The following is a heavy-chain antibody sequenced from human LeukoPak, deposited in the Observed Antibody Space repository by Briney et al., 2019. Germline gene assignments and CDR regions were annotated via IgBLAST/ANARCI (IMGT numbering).Heavy chain of an antibody. Sequence: GGSLRLSCAASGFTFSSYAMSWVRQAPGKGLEWLSAISGSGGSTYYADSVKGRFTISRDNSKNTLYLQMNSLRAEDTAVYYCAKGNPVAGTSSWFDPWGQGTLVTVSS. CDR2: ISGSGGST. D-gene: IGHD6-19*01. CDR3: AKGNPVAGTSSWFDP. J-gene: IGHJ5*02. CDR1: GFTFSSYA. V-gene: IGHV3-23*01.